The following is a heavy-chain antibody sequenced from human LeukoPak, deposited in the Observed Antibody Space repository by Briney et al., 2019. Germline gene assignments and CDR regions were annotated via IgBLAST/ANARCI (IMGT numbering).Heavy chain of an antibody. CDR3: ARDSYGSGSFDY. CDR1: GFTFSSYS. V-gene: IGHV3-21*01. J-gene: IGHJ4*02. CDR2: ISSSSSYI. D-gene: IGHD3-10*01. Sequence: GGSLRLSCAASGFTFSSYSMNWVRQAPGKGLEWVSSISSSSSYIYYADSVKGRFTISRDNAKNSLYLQMNSLRAEDTAVYYCARDSYGSGSFDYWGQGTLVTVS.